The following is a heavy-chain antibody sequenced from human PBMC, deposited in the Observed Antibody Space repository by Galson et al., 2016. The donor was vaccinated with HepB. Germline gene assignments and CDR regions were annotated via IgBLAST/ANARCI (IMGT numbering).Heavy chain of an antibody. V-gene: IGHV5-51*01. CDR2: IYPGDSDT. CDR3: ARHLFGSSSDYYGMDV. Sequence: QSGAEVKKPGESLKISCKGSGYRFTNHWIGWVRQMPGKGLEWLGLIYPGDSDTRYSPSCQRQVTISADKSIITAYLQWSSLKASDTAMYYCARHLFGSSSDYYGMDVWGQGTTVTVSS. CDR1: GYRFTNHW. J-gene: IGHJ6*02. D-gene: IGHD6-6*01.